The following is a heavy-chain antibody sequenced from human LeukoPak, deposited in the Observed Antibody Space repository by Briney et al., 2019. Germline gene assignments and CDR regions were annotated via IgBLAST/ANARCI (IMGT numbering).Heavy chain of an antibody. V-gene: IGHV4-59*01. CDR1: GGSISNYY. CDR3: ARGIAARPTFYYYYMDV. J-gene: IGHJ6*03. CDR2: MYYSGST. Sequence: PSETLSLTCTVSGGSISNYYWNWIRQPPGKGLEWIACMYYSGSTNYNPSLKSRVTTSADTSKNQFSLKLSSVTAADTAVYYCARGIAARPTFYYYYMDVWGKGTTVTVSS. D-gene: IGHD6-6*01.